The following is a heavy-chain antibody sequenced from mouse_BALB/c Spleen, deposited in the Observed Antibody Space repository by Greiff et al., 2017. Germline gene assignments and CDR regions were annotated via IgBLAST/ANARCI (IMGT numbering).Heavy chain of an antibody. CDR2: IDTSDSYT. D-gene: IGHD2-1*01. CDR1: GYTFTDYW. V-gene: IGHV1-69*01. Sequence: VQLQQSGAELVMPGASVKMSCKASGYTFTDYWMHWVKQRPGQGLEWIGAIDTSDSYTSYNQKFKGKATLTVDESSSTAYMQLSSLTSEDSAVYYCARGGGNYGYWGQGTTLTVSS. CDR3: ARGGGNYGY. J-gene: IGHJ2*01.